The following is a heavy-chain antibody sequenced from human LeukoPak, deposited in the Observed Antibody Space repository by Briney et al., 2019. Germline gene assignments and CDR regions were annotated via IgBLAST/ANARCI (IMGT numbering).Heavy chain of an antibody. V-gene: IGHV3-30*04. D-gene: IGHD3-9*01. J-gene: IGHJ5*02. CDR3: ARDPTRGYDILTGLSP. CDR2: ISYDGSNK. CDR1: GFTFSSYA. Sequence: GRSLRLSCAASGFTFSSYAMHWVRQAPGKGLEWVAVISYDGSNKYYADSVKGRFTISRDNSKNTLYLRMNSLRAEDTAVYYCARDPTRGYDILTGLSPWGQGTLVTVSS.